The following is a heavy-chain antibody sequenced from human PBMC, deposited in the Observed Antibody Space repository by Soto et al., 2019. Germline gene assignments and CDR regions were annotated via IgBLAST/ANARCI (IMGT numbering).Heavy chain of an antibody. Sequence: GGSLRLSCVASGFTFSSYSMNWVRQAPGKGLEWVSYISSSSSTIYYADSVKGRFTISRDNAKNSLYLQMNSLRDEDTAVYYCARDGAYDSDEYFDYWGQGTLVTVSS. CDR1: GFTFSSYS. V-gene: IGHV3-48*02. CDR2: ISSSSSTI. J-gene: IGHJ4*02. CDR3: ARDGAYDSDEYFDY. D-gene: IGHD3-22*01.